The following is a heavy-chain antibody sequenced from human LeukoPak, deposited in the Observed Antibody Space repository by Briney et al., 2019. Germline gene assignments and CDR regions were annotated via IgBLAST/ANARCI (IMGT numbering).Heavy chain of an antibody. CDR1: GFTFSSYW. CDR3: ARDVGYCSGGSCYSTTGAQDYFDY. CDR2: IKQDGSEK. J-gene: IGHJ4*02. V-gene: IGHV3-7*04. Sequence: PGGSLRLSCAASGFTFSSYWMSWVRQAPGKGLEWVANIKQDGSEKYYVDSVKGRFTISRDNAKNSLYLQMNSLRAEDTAVYYCARDVGYCSGGSCYSTTGAQDYFDYWGQGTLVTVSS. D-gene: IGHD2-15*01.